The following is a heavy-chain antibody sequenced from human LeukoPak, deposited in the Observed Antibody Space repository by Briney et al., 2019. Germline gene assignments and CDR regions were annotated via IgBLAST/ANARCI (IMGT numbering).Heavy chain of an antibody. Sequence: ASVKVSCKASGYTFTSYGISWVRQAPGQGREWMGWISAYNGNTNYAQKLQGRVTITTDTSTSTAYMELRSLRSDDTAVYYCARSREQLWSPIPPTYFDYWGQGTLVTVSS. CDR1: GYTFTSYG. J-gene: IGHJ4*02. CDR3: ARSREQLWSPIPPTYFDY. V-gene: IGHV1-18*01. D-gene: IGHD5-18*01. CDR2: ISAYNGNT.